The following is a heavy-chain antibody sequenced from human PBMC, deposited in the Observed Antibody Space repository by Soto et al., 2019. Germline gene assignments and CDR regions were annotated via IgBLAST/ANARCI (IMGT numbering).Heavy chain of an antibody. J-gene: IGHJ3*02. CDR2: IYYSGNT. V-gene: IGHV4-39*01. D-gene: IGHD5-12*01. CDR3: ARVLIVATNIDI. CDR1: GGSISSSSYY. Sequence: SETLSLTCTVSGGSISSSSYYWGWIRQPPGKGLEWIGSIYYSGNTYYNPSLKSRVTISVDTSKNQFSLKLSSVTAADTAVYYCARVLIVATNIDIWGQGTMVTVSS.